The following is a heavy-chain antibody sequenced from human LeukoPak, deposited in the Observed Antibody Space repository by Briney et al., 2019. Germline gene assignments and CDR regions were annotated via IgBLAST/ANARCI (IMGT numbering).Heavy chain of an antibody. D-gene: IGHD3-10*01. CDR3: ARADGSGSNDY. J-gene: IGHJ4*02. CDR2: IRSDGTSK. CDR1: GFTFSSYG. V-gene: IGHV3-30*02. Sequence: PGGSLRLSCAASGFTFSSYGMHWVRQAPGKGLEWVAFIRSDGTSKYYTDSVKGRFTISRDNSKNTLYLQMSSLRAEDTAVYYCARADGSGSNDYWGQGTLVTVSS.